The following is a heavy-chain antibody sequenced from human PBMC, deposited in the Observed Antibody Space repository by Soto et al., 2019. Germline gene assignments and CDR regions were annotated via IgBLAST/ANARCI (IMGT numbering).Heavy chain of an antibody. CDR3: ARDQGYCSSTRCYAQGRYYYYYMDV. D-gene: IGHD2-2*01. J-gene: IGHJ6*03. Sequence: QVQLVQSGAEVKKPGASVKVSCKASGYTFTSYGISWVRQAPGQGLEWMGWISAYNGNTNYAQKIQGRVTMTTDTSKSTAYMELRSLRSDDTAVYYCARDQGYCSSTRCYAQGRYYYYYMDVWGKGTTVTVSS. V-gene: IGHV1-18*01. CDR1: GYTFTSYG. CDR2: ISAYNGNT.